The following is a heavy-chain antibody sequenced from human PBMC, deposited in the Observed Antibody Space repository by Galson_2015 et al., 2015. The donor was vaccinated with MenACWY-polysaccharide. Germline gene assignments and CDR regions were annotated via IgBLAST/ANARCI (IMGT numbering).Heavy chain of an antibody. CDR1: GFTFSSYA. CDR3: ARDYCDRISCSGMDV. V-gene: IGHV3-30-3*01. D-gene: IGHD2/OR15-2a*01. J-gene: IGHJ6*02. Sequence: SLRLSCAASGFTFSSYAMHWVRQAPGKGLEWVAVISYGGSNKYYADSVKGRFTISRDNSKNTLYLQMNSLRAEDTTVYYCARDYCDRISCSGMDVWGQGTTVTVSS. CDR2: ISYGGSNK.